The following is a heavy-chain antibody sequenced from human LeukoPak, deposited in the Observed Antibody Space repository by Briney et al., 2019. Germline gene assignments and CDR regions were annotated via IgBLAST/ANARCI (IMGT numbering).Heavy chain of an antibody. D-gene: IGHD1-26*01. V-gene: IGHV3-33*01. Sequence: GRSLRLSCAASGFTFSSNGMHWVRQAPGKGLEWVAVIWYDGGNKYYADSVKGRFTISRDNSKNTLSLQMNSLRAEDTAVYYCARMSGSYLDNWGQGTLVTVAS. CDR3: ARMSGSYLDN. CDR1: GFTFSSNG. J-gene: IGHJ4*02. CDR2: IWYDGGNK.